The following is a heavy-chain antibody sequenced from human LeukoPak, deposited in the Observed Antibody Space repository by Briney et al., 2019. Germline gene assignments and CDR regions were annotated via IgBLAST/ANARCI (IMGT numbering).Heavy chain of an antibody. D-gene: IGHD2-2*01. Sequence: GGSLRLSCAASGFIFNSYWMNWLRQAPGKGLEWVSSISSSSSYIYYADSVKGRFTISRDNAKNSLYLQMNSLRADDTATYFCAKGGDVAVVPAAGPYYAMDVWGQGTTVTVSS. CDR1: GFIFNSYW. J-gene: IGHJ6*02. CDR3: AKGGDVAVVPAAGPYYAMDV. V-gene: IGHV3-21*04. CDR2: ISSSSSYI.